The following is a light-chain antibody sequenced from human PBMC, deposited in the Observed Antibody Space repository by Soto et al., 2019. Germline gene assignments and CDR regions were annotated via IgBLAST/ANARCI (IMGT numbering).Light chain of an antibody. CDR2: EVS. CDR1: SSDVGGYKY. J-gene: IGLJ2*01. V-gene: IGLV2-14*01. CDR3: SSYTSSSTVV. Sequence: QSVLTQPPSVSGSPGQSITISCTGTSSDVGGYKYVSWYQQHPGKAPKVMIYEVSNRPSGVSNRFSGSKSGNTASLTISGLQAEDEADYYCSSYTSSSTVVFGGGTKLTVL.